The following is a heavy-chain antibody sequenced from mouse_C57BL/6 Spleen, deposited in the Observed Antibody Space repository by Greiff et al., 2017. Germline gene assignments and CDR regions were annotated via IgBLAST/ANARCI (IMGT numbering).Heavy chain of an antibody. J-gene: IGHJ4*01. CDR3: VREGNWYYGSSYVERAMDY. CDR2: IRSKSSNYAT. D-gene: IGHD1-1*01. V-gene: IGHV10-3*01. Sequence: EVKLMESGGGLVQPKGSLKLSCAASGFTFNTYAMHWVRQAPGKGLEWVARIRSKSSNYATYYADSVKDRFTISRDDSQSMLYLQMNNLKTEDTAMYYCVREGNWYYGSSYVERAMDYWGQGTSVTVSS. CDR1: GFTFNTYA.